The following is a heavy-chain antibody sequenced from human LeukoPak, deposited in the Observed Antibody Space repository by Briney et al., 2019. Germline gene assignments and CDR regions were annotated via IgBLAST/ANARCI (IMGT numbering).Heavy chain of an antibody. CDR2: IYTSGIT. V-gene: IGHV4-61*09. J-gene: IGHJ4*02. Sequence: PSETLSLTCTVSDGSISSGSYYWSWIRQPAGKGLEWIGHIYTSGITNYTPSLKSRVTISVDTSKNQFSLKLSSVTAADTAVYYCARGVYGDIDYWGQGTLVTVSS. CDR3: ARGVYGDIDY. D-gene: IGHD4-17*01. CDR1: DGSISSGSYY.